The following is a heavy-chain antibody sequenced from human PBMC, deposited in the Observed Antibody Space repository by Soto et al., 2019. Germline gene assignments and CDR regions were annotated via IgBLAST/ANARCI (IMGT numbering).Heavy chain of an antibody. D-gene: IGHD3-10*01. J-gene: IGHJ5*02. Sequence: QVQLVQSGAEVKQPGSSVKVSCKASGGTFSRYTINWVRQAPGQGLEWMGRIIPIAAIANYTQKFQGRVTITVDKSSTTAYMELSSVRSDDTAVYYCARGSTIVRGAPSWFDPWGQGTLVTVSS. CDR2: IIPIAAIA. CDR3: ARGSTIVRGAPSWFDP. V-gene: IGHV1-69*02. CDR1: GGTFSRYT.